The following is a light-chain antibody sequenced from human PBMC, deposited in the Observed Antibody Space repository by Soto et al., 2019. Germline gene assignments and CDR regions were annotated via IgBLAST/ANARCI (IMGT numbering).Light chain of an antibody. CDR3: SSYTSSRTLV. CDR2: EVS. V-gene: IGLV2-14*01. J-gene: IGLJ2*01. Sequence: QSALTQPASVSGSPGQSITISCTGTSSDVGGYNYVSWYQQHPGKAPKLMIYEVSDRPSGVSNRFSGSKSGNTASLTISGRQAEDDADYYCSSYTSSRTLVFGGGTKLTVL. CDR1: SSDVGGYNY.